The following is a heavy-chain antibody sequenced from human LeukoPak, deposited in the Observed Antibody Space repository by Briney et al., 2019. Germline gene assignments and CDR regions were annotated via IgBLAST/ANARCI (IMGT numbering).Heavy chain of an antibody. J-gene: IGHJ4*02. CDR2: IDPSDSYT. CDR1: GXSFTNYY. V-gene: IGHV5-10-1*01. D-gene: IGHD3-10*01. Sequence: GESLKISCKGSGXSFTNYYISWVRQMPGKGLEWMGRIDPSDSYTNYSPSFQGHVTISADTSISTAYLQWSSLKASDTAMYYCARRVGSGSYYYFDYWGQGTLVTVTS. CDR3: ARRVGSGSYYYFDY.